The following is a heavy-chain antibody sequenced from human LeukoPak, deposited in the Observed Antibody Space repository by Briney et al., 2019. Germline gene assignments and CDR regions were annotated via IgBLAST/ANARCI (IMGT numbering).Heavy chain of an antibody. J-gene: IGHJ4*02. CDR2: ISAYNGNT. Sequence: ASVKVSCKASGYTFTSYGISWVRQAPGQGLEWMGWISAYNGNTNYAQKLQGRVTITADKSTSTAYMELSSLRSEDTAVYYCARDPLSDYYDSSGHLDYWGQGTLVTVSP. CDR3: ARDPLSDYYDSSGHLDY. CDR1: GYTFTSYG. D-gene: IGHD3-22*01. V-gene: IGHV1-18*01.